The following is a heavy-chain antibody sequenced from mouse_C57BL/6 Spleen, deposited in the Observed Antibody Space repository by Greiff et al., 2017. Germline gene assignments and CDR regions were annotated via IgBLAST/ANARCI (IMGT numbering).Heavy chain of an antibody. CDR2: INPKNGGT. J-gene: IGHJ3*01. Sequence: EVQLQQSGPELVKPGASVKISCKASGYTFTDYYMNWVKQSHGKSLEWIGDINPKNGGTSYNQKFKGKATLPVDKSSSTAYMELRSLTSEDSAVYYCAGWDSAYWGQGTLVTVSA. V-gene: IGHV1-26*01. D-gene: IGHD3-3*01. CDR3: AGWDSAY. CDR1: GYTFTDYY.